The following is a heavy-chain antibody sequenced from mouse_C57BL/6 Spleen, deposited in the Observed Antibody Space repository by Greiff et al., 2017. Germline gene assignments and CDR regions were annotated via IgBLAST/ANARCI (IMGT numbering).Heavy chain of an antibody. Sequence: VQLQQPGAELVRPGSSVKLSCKASGYTFTSYWMHWVKQRPIQGLEWIGNIDPSDSETHYNQKFKDKATLTVDNSSSTAYMQLSSLTSEDSAVYYCVLYGRGVYWGQGTTLTVSS. CDR3: VLYGRGVY. V-gene: IGHV1-52*01. J-gene: IGHJ2*01. CDR1: GYTFTSYW. CDR2: IDPSDSET. D-gene: IGHD1-1*01.